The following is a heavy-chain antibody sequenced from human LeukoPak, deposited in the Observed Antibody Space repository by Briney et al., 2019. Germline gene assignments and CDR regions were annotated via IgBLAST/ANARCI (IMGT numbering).Heavy chain of an antibody. Sequence: GSLRLSCAASRFTFDEYGMSWIRQPPGKGLEWIGYIYYSGSTNYNPSLKSRLTISVDTSKNQFSLKLSSVTAADTAVYYCARAAGKWLRWGNYFDYWGQGTLVTVSS. D-gene: IGHD5-12*01. CDR1: RFTFDEYG. CDR2: IYYSGST. CDR3: ARAAGKWLRWGNYFDY. J-gene: IGHJ4*02. V-gene: IGHV4-59*01.